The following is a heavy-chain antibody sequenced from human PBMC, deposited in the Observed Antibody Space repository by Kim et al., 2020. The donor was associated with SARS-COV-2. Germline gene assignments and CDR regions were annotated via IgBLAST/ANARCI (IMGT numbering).Heavy chain of an antibody. J-gene: IGHJ4*02. D-gene: IGHD3-22*01. Sequence: VKGRLTSSRDNAKDSLYLQMNSLRAEDKAVYYCAREGSSGCYPLYYFDYWGQGTLVTVSS. CDR3: AREGSSGCYPLYYFDY. V-gene: IGHV3-11*05.